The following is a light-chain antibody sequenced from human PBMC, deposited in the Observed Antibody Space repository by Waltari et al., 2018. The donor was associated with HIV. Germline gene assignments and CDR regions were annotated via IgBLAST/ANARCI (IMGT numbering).Light chain of an antibody. Sequence: DIVMTQSPLSLPVTPGVAASISSRSSQNLLHSNGFHYLDWYLQKPGQSAPLLISLGSNRASGVPDRFSGSGSGTDFTLKISRVEAEDVGVYYCMQALQTPTFGGGTKVEI. V-gene: IGKV2-28*01. CDR3: MQALQTPT. CDR1: QNLLHSNGFHY. J-gene: IGKJ4*01. CDR2: LGS.